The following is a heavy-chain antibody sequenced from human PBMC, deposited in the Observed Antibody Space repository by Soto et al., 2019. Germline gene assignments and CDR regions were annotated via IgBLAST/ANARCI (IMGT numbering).Heavy chain of an antibody. CDR1: GFTFDDYA. Sequence: DVQLVESGGGLVQPGRSLRLSCAASGFTFDDYAMHWVRQAPGKGLEWVSGISWNSGSIGYADSVKGRFTISRDNAKNSLYLQMNSLRAEDTALYYCAKEDYQYSSSWYSKKLFDYWGQGTLVTVSS. D-gene: IGHD6-13*01. CDR3: AKEDYQYSSSWYSKKLFDY. V-gene: IGHV3-9*01. CDR2: ISWNSGSI. J-gene: IGHJ4*02.